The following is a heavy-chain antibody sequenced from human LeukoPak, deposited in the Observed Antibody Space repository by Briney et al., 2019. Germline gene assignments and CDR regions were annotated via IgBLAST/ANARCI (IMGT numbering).Heavy chain of an antibody. D-gene: IGHD3-10*01. CDR1: GGSISSSNW. CDR2: IYHSGST. J-gene: IGHJ4*02. CDR3: ARRAVRGVTSDY. Sequence: PSETLSLTCAVSGGSISSSNWWSWVRQPPGKGLEWIGEIYHSGSTNYNPSLKSRATISVDKSKNQFSLKLSSVTAADTAVHYCARRAVRGVTSDYWGQGTLVTVSS. V-gene: IGHV4-4*02.